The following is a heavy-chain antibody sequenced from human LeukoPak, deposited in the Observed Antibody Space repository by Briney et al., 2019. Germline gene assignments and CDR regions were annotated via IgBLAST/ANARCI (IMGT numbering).Heavy chain of an antibody. Sequence: PGGSLRLSCVASGFTVSSNYMSWVRHIPGKGLEWVSAISGSDAGTYYADSVKGRFTISRDNSKNTLYLQMNRLRAEDTAVYYCAKGSRGSCSRTYCYPFDYWGQGTLVTVSS. J-gene: IGHJ4*02. V-gene: IGHV3-23*01. CDR1: GFTVSSNY. CDR2: ISGSDAGT. CDR3: AKGSRGSCSRTYCYPFDY. D-gene: IGHD2-2*01.